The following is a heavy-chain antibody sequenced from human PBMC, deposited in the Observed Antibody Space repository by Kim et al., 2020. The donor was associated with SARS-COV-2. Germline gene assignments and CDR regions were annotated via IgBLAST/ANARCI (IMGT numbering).Heavy chain of an antibody. D-gene: IGHD3-10*01. V-gene: IGHV4-30-2*04. Sequence: KRRVTISVDTSKNQFSLKLSSVTDADTAVYYCARDWVLLWFGEASYYFDYWGQGTLVTVSS. J-gene: IGHJ4*02. CDR3: ARDWVLLWFGEASYYFDY.